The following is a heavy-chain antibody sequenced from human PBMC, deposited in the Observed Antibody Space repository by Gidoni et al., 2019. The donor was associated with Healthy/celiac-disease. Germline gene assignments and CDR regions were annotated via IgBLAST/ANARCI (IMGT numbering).Heavy chain of an antibody. CDR3: ARGHSGSYFDY. CDR1: GFTFSSYS. Sequence: EVQLVESGGGLVKPGGSLRLSCAASGFTFSSYSMNWVRQAPGKGLEGVSSISSSSSYIYYADSVKGRFTISRDNAKNSLYLQMNSLRAEDTAVYYCARGHSGSYFDYWGQGTLVTVSS. CDR2: ISSSSSYI. V-gene: IGHV3-21*01. J-gene: IGHJ4*02. D-gene: IGHD1-26*01.